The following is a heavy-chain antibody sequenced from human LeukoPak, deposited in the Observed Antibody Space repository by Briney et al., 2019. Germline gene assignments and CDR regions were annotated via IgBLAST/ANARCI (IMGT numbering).Heavy chain of an antibody. Sequence: GGSLGLSCAASGFTFSSYAMSWVRQAPGKGLEWVSAISGSGGSTYYADSVKGRFTISRDNSKNTLYLQMNSLRAEDTAVYYCAKDRGDYDILTGYPFDPWGQGTLVTVSS. D-gene: IGHD3-9*01. CDR1: GFTFSSYA. V-gene: IGHV3-23*01. CDR3: AKDRGDYDILTGYPFDP. CDR2: ISGSGGST. J-gene: IGHJ5*02.